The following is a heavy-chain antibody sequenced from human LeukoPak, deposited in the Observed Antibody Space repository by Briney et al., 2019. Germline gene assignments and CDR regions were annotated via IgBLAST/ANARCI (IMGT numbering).Heavy chain of an antibody. CDR3: ARGHITMPSPSKKRRYYFDY. V-gene: IGHV4-34*01. Sequence: PSETLSLTCTVSGGSISSYYWSWIRQPPGKGLEWIGEINHSGSTNYNPSLKSRVTISVDTSTNQFSLKLSSVTAADTAVYYCARGHITMPSPSKKRRYYFDYWGQGTLVTVSS. CDR1: GGSISSYY. J-gene: IGHJ4*02. CDR2: INHSGST. D-gene: IGHD3-10*01.